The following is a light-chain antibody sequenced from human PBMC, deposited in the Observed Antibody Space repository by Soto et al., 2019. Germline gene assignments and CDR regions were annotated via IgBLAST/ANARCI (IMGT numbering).Light chain of an antibody. V-gene: IGKV3-15*01. J-gene: IGKJ1*01. CDR1: QSLSFN. CDR2: AAS. CDR3: QNYNNWPPWT. Sequence: EIVMTQSPATLSVSPGERATLSCRASQSLSFNLAWYQQKPGQAPRLLIYAASTRATGIPARFSGSGSGTEFTLTISTLQSEDFAIYYCQNYNNWPPWTFGQGTKVDIK.